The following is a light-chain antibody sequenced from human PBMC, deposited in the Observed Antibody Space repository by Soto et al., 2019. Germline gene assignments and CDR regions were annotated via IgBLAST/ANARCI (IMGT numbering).Light chain of an antibody. J-gene: IGLJ3*02. V-gene: IGLV2-14*01. CDR1: RRDVGGYNY. CDR3: ATWDDSLRGWV. CDR2: EVT. Sequence: QSALTQPASVSGSPGQSITISCTGTRRDVGGYNYVSWYQRYPGKSPKLLIYEVTHRPSGVSNRFSGSKSGNTASLTISGLQAEDEADYYCATWDDSLRGWVFGGGTKLTVL.